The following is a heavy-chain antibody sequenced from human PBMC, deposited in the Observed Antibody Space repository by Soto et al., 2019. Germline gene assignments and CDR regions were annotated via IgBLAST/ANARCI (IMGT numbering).Heavy chain of an antibody. CDR3: ARDLAEPPWRITMVRGVIGRNWFDP. CDR2: INAGNGNT. V-gene: IGHV1-3*01. D-gene: IGHD3-10*01. J-gene: IGHJ5*02. Sequence: ASVKVSCKASGYTFTSYAMHWVRQAPGQRLEWMGWINAGNGNTKYSQKFQGRVTITRDTSASTAYMELSSLGSEDTAVYYCARDLAEPPWRITMVRGVIGRNWFDPWGQGTLVTVSS. CDR1: GYTFTSYA.